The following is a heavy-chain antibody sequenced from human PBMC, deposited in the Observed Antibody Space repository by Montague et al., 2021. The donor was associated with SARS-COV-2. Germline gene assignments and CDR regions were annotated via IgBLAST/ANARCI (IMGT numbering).Heavy chain of an antibody. J-gene: IGHJ3*02. CDR1: GFTFSNYD. CDR2: ISTSAYTT. CDR3: TRDYRSIVGDGLDI. Sequence: SLRLSCAASGFTFSNYDMNWVRQAPGKGLEWISYISTSAYTTSYAGSVKGRFTISRDNGTNPLYLQMNSLRVEDTAVYYCTRDYRSIVGDGLDIWGKGTKVSVSS. V-gene: IGHV3-48*03. D-gene: IGHD3-16*02.